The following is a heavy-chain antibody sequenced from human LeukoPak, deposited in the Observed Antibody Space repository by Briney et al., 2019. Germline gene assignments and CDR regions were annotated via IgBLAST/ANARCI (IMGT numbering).Heavy chain of an antibody. V-gene: IGHV4-59*01. CDR2: IYYSGST. CDR3: ARSRSSSWYTSGY. CDR1: GGSISTYY. Sequence: SETLSLTCTVSGGSISTYYWSWIRQPPGKGLEWLGFIYYSGSTNYNPSLKSRLTISVDTSKNQFSLKLSSVTAADTAVHYCARSRSSSWYTSGYWGQGTLVTVSS. D-gene: IGHD6-13*01. J-gene: IGHJ4*02.